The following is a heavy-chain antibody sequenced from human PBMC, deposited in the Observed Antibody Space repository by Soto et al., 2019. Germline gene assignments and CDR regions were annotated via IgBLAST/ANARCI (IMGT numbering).Heavy chain of an antibody. CDR3: ARDYNWFDP. Sequence: QVQLVESGGGVVQPGRSLRLSCAASGFTFSSYAMHWVRQAPGKGLEWVAVISYDGSNKYYSDSVKGRFTISRDNSKNTLYLQMNSLRAADTAVYYCARDYNWFDPWGQGTLVTVSS. J-gene: IGHJ5*02. V-gene: IGHV3-30-3*01. CDR1: GFTFSSYA. CDR2: ISYDGSNK.